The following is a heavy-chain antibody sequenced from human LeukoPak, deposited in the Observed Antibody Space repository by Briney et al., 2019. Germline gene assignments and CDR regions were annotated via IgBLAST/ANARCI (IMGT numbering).Heavy chain of an antibody. CDR3: AREPHYYGSGSGDY. CDR1: GYTFTGYY. D-gene: IGHD3-10*01. V-gene: IGHV1-2*02. Sequence: ASVKVSCKASGYTFTGYYMHWVRQAPGQGLEWMGWINPNSGGTNYAQKFQGRVTMTRDTSISTAYMELSRLRSDDTAVYYCAREPHYYGSGSGDYWGQGTLDTVSS. J-gene: IGHJ4*02. CDR2: INPNSGGT.